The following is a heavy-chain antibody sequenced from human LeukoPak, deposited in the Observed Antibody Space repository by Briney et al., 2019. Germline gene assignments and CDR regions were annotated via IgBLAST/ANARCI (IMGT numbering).Heavy chain of an antibody. J-gene: IGHJ6*02. CDR3: ARDKPIDFWSGLPGVYGMDV. CDR2: ISSSSSYI. V-gene: IGHV3-21*01. CDR1: GFTFSSYS. Sequence: GGSLRLSCAASGFTFSSYSMNWVRQAPGKGLEWVSSISSSSSYIYYADSVKGRFTISRDNAKNSLCLQMNSLRAEDTAVYYCARDKPIDFWSGLPGVYGMDVWGQGTTVTVSS. D-gene: IGHD3-3*01.